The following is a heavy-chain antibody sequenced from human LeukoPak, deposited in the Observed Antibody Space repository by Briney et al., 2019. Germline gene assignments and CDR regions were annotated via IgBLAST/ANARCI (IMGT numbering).Heavy chain of an antibody. CDR3: ARGPPTDYYDSSGFYSVFDY. V-gene: IGHV4-34*01. Sequence: SETLSLTCAVYGGSFSGYDWSWIRQPPGKGLEWIGEINHSGSTNYNPSLKSRVTISVDTSKTQFSLKLSSVTAADTAVYFCARGPPTDYYDSSGFYSVFDYWGQGTLVTVSS. CDR1: GGSFSGYD. J-gene: IGHJ4*02. CDR2: INHSGST. D-gene: IGHD3-22*01.